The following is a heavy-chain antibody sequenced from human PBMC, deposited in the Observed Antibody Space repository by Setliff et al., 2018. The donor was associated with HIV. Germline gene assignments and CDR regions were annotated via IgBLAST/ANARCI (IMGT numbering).Heavy chain of an antibody. V-gene: IGHV3-48*01. CDR3: ARESFGGSTWALGDS. J-gene: IGHJ4*02. Sequence: GGSLRLSCAASGFTFSSYSMNWVRQAPGKGLEWVSYISSSSSTIYYADSVKGRFTISRDNAKNSLYLQMNSLRAEDTAVYFCARESFGGSTWALGDSWGQGALVTVSS. CDR2: ISSSSSTI. D-gene: IGHD2-15*01. CDR1: GFTFSSYS.